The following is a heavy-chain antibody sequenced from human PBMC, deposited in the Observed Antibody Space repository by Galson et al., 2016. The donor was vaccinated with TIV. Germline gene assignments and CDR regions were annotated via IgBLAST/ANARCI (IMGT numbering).Heavy chain of an antibody. CDR1: GYTFTDFY. CDR3: ARSYYYGSGSGVDY. CDR2: INPNVGDT. Sequence: SVKVSCKASGYTFTDFYLFWLRQAPGQGLEWMGWINPNVGDTISAQKFQGRLTMTRDTSISTAYMELTRLTSDDTAVYYCARSYYYGSGSGVDYWGQGTLVTVSS. V-gene: IGHV1-2*02. D-gene: IGHD3-10*01. J-gene: IGHJ4*02.